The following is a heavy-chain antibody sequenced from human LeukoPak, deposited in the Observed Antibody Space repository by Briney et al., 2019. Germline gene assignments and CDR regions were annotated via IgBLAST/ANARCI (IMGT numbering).Heavy chain of an antibody. V-gene: IGHV3-23*01. J-gene: IGHJ4*02. CDR1: GFTFSSYA. Sequence: TGGSLRLSCAASGFTFSSYAMSWVRQAPGKGLEWVSAISGSGGSTYYADSVKGRFTISRDNSKNTLYLQMNSLRAEDTAVYYCAKDHRGDSSWLEYYFDYWGQGTLVTVSS. CDR2: ISGSGGST. CDR3: AKDHRGDSSWLEYYFDY. D-gene: IGHD6-13*01.